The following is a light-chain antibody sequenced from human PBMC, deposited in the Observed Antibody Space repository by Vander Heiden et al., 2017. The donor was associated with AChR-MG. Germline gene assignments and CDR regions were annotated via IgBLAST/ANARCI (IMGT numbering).Light chain of an antibody. CDR1: KLGDKY. J-gene: IGLJ2*01. Sequence: SYELTQPPSVSVSPGQTASITCTGDKLGDKYGSWFQQKPGQSPVLVMYQDSKRASGIPERFSGSNAGNTATLTISGTQAMDEADYYCQAWDSSTGVFGGGTKLTVL. V-gene: IGLV3-1*01. CDR3: QAWDSSTGV. CDR2: QDS.